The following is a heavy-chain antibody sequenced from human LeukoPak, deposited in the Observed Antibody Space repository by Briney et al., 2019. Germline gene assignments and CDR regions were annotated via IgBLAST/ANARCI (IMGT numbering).Heavy chain of an antibody. J-gene: IGHJ4*02. Sequence: PGGSLRLSCAASQFIFRVYWMSWVRQAPGMGLEWVANINKDGSEKYYVDSVKGRFTISRDNAKNSLFLEMNSLRAEDTAVYYCATDGSSFDYWGQGTLVTVSS. V-gene: IGHV3-7*01. CDR2: INKDGSEK. CDR3: ATDGSSFDY. D-gene: IGHD2-15*01. CDR1: QFIFRVYW.